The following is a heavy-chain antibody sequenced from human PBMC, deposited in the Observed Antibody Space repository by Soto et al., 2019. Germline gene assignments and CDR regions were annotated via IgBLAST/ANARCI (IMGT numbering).Heavy chain of an antibody. CDR1: AFTFSSYA. V-gene: IGHV3-23*01. CDR3: ARDLSCSGCSCYPPHGWFDH. D-gene: IGHD2-15*01. CDR2: VSGSGDST. J-gene: IGHJ5*02. Sequence: GGSLRLSCAASAFTFSSYAVSWVRQAPGKGLEWVSAVSGSGDSTYYADSVKGRFTISRDNSKNTLYLQMNSLRDEDTAVYYCARDLSCSGCSCYPPHGWFDHWGQGTLVTASS.